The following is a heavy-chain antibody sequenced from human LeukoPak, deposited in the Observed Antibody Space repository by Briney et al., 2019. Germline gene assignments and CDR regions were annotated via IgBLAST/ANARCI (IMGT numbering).Heavy chain of an antibody. V-gene: IGHV3-74*01. J-gene: IGHJ4*02. CDR1: GFTFSIYC. CDR2: INSDGTRT. D-gene: IGHD4-11*01. CDR3: ARDDHSDYTNAY. Sequence: PGGSLRLSCAASGFTFSIYCMNWVRQAPGQGLVWVLRINSDGTRTSYADSVKGRFTISRDNAKNTLYLQMNSLRAEDTAVYYCARDDHSDYTNAYWGQGTLVTVS.